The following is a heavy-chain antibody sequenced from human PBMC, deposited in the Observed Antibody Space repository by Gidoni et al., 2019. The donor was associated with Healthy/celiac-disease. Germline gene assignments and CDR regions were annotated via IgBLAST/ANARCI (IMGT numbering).Heavy chain of an antibody. D-gene: IGHD2-15*01. CDR2: MYSGGST. Sequence: VPLVESGGGLVQPGGSLLLSCAASGFTVSSHYMSWVRQAPGKGLEWVSVMYSGGSTYYADSVKGRFTISRDNSKNTLYLQMNSLRAEDTAVYYCARGGCSGGSCHYYYYGMDVWGQGTTVTVSS. V-gene: IGHV3-66*01. CDR3: ARGGCSGGSCHYYYYGMDV. J-gene: IGHJ6*02. CDR1: GFTVSSHY.